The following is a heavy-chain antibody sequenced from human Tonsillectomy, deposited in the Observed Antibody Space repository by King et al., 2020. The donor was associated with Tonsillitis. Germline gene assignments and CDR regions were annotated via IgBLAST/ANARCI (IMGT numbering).Heavy chain of an antibody. CDR1: GFSLSTSGVN. CDR2: IYWDDDK. CDR3: AHSLGYCSGGNCVVLSFDY. Sequence: ITLKESGPTLVKPTETLTLTCTFSGFSLSTSGVNVGWIRQPPGKALEWLALIYWDDDKRYSPSLKSRLTITKDTSKNQVVLTMTNMDPVDTATYYCAHSLGYCSGGNCVVLSFDYWGQGTLVTVSS. D-gene: IGHD2-15*01. J-gene: IGHJ4*02. V-gene: IGHV2-5*02.